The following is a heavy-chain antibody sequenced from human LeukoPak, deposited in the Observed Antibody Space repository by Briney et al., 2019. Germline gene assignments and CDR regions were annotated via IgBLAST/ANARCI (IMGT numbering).Heavy chain of an antibody. J-gene: IGHJ4*02. D-gene: IGHD6-19*01. CDR3: TTSPVPGIDY. V-gene: IGHV3-43*01. CDR2: ISWDGGST. CDR1: GFTFDDYT. Sequence: GGSLRLSCAPSGFTFDDYTMHCVRQAPGKGLEWVSLISWDGGSTGYADSVKGRFTISRDNAKNSLYLQMSSLRTEDTAMYYCTTSPVPGIDYWGQGIQVTVSS.